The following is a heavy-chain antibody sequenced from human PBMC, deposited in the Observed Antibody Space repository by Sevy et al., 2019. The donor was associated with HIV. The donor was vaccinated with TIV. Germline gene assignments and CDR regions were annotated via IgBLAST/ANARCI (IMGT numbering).Heavy chain of an antibody. CDR1: GFTFSVNW. D-gene: IGHD3-16*01. CDR2: IKADGSDK. J-gene: IGHJ4*02. V-gene: IGHV3-7*01. Sequence: GEALKISCAASGFTFSVNWMNWVRQAPGKGLEWVANIKADGSDKHYVDSVEGRFTISRDNAKNLLFLQMNSLRVEDTAVYYCAHETFGRFESWGQGTLVTVSS. CDR3: AHETFGRFES.